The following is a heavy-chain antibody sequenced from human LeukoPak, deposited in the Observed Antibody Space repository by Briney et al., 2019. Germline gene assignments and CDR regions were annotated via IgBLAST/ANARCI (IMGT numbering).Heavy chain of an antibody. CDR2: IYPDDSDT. CDR1: GYSFSIYW. D-gene: IGHD3-10*01. V-gene: IGHV5-51*01. Sequence: GESLKISCKGSGYSFSIYWIGWVRQMPAKGLEWMGVIYPDDSDTRYSPSFQGQVTISADKSISTAFLQWSSLKASDTAMYYCARLDYYGSSYYFDYWGQGTLVTVSS. J-gene: IGHJ4*02. CDR3: ARLDYYGSSYYFDY.